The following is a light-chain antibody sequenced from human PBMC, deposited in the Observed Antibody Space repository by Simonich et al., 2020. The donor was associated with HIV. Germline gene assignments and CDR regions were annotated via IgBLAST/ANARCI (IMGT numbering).Light chain of an antibody. V-gene: IGKV4-1*01. J-gene: IGKJ2*01. CDR3: QQYYSTPLT. CDR2: WAS. CDR1: QSVLYSSNNKNY. Sequence: DIVMTQSPDSPAVSLGERATINCKSSQSVLYSSNNKNYLARYQPKPGQPPKLLIYWASTRESGVPDRISGSGSGTDFTLTISSLQAEDLALYYCQQYYSTPLTFGQGTKLEIK.